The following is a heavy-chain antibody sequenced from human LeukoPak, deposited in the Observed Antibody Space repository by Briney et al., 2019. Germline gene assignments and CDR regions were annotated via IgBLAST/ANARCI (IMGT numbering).Heavy chain of an antibody. CDR1: GFTFSSYG. J-gene: IGHJ6*02. Sequence: GGSLRLSCAASGFTFSSYGMHWVHQARGKGLEWVAVISYDGSNKYYADSVKGRFTISRDNSKNTLYLQMNSLRAEDTAVYYCAKVIGYSSSCYRGFYYYYGMDVWGQGTTVTVSS. V-gene: IGHV3-30*18. CDR3: AKVIGYSSSCYRGFYYYYGMDV. CDR2: ISYDGSNK. D-gene: IGHD6-13*01.